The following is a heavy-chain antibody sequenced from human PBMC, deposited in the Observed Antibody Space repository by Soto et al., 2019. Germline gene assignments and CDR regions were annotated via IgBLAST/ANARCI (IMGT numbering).Heavy chain of an antibody. Sequence: GGSLRLSCAASGFTVSSNYMSWVRQAPGKGLEWVSVIYSGGSTYYADSVKGRFTISRNNSKNKLYLQMNSLRAEDTAVYYCARSNPAPENCTNGVCYSPTWGYMDVWGKGTTVTVSS. CDR2: IYSGGST. V-gene: IGHV3-53*04. D-gene: IGHD2-8*01. CDR3: ARSNPAPENCTNGVCYSPTWGYMDV. CDR1: GFTVSSNY. J-gene: IGHJ6*03.